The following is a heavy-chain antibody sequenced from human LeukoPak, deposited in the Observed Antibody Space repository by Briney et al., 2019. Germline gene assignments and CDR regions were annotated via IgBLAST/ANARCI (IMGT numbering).Heavy chain of an antibody. CDR1: GFTFSSYG. J-gene: IGHJ6*03. CDR2: IRYDGSNK. Sequence: PGGSLRLSCAASGFTFSSYGMHWVRQAPGKGLEWVAFIRYDGSNKYYADSVKGRFTISRDNSKHTLYLQMNSLRDEDTAVYYCARDPRGSHNYYYYMDVWGKGTTVTVSS. D-gene: IGHD6-13*01. CDR3: ARDPRGSHNYYYYMDV. V-gene: IGHV3-30*02.